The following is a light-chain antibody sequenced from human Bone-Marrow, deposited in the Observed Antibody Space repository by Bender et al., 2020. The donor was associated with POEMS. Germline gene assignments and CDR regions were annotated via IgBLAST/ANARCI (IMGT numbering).Light chain of an antibody. V-gene: IGLV1-40*01. CDR1: SSNIGSNY. Sequence: QSVLTQPPSASGTPGQRVTISCSGSSSNIGSNYVSWYQQLPGTAPKFLIHGNSNRPSGVPDRFSGSKSGTSASLAITGLQAEDEADYYCQSYDRSLSAWVFGGGTKLTVL. CDR3: QSYDRSLSAWV. J-gene: IGLJ3*02. CDR2: GNS.